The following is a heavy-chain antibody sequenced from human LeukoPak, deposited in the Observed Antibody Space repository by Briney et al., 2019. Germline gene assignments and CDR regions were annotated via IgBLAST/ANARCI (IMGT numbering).Heavy chain of an antibody. CDR2: IYTSGST. V-gene: IGHV4-4*07. CDR3: ARHLNYYDSSGYYSYFDY. CDR1: GGSISGFY. D-gene: IGHD3-22*01. J-gene: IGHJ4*02. Sequence: SETLSLTCTVSGGSISGFYWSWIRQTAGKGLEWIGRIYTSGSTNYNPSLKSRVTMSLDTSKNQFSLKLSSVTAADTAVYYCARHLNYYDSSGYYSYFDYWGQGTLVTVSS.